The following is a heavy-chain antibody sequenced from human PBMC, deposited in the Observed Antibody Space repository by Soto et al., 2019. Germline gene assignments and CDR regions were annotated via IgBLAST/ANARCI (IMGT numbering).Heavy chain of an antibody. CDR2: ISSRGTYV. V-gene: IGHV3-21*06. J-gene: IGHJ6*02. CDR3: ARQVPYSSHRMDV. Sequence: LRLSCAASGFTFSSYGMDWVRHAPGQGLEWVSSISSRGTYVYYADSVKGRFTVSKDNANNVLFLQMNSLRAEDTAVYYCARQVPYSSHRMDVWGQGTTVTVSS. CDR1: GFTFSSYG. D-gene: IGHD3-22*01.